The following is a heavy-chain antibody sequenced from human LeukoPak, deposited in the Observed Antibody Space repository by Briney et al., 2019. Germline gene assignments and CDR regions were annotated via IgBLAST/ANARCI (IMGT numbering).Heavy chain of an antibody. Sequence: GGSLRLSCAASGFTFDDYGMNWVRQAPGKGLEWVSGINWNGGSTGYADSVKGRFTISRDNAKNSLYLQMNSLRAEDTAVYYCARGYGGKGYYYYYMDVWGKGTTVTISS. J-gene: IGHJ6*03. CDR3: ARGYGGKGYYYYYMDV. V-gene: IGHV3-20*04. CDR1: GFTFDDYG. CDR2: INWNGGST. D-gene: IGHD4-23*01.